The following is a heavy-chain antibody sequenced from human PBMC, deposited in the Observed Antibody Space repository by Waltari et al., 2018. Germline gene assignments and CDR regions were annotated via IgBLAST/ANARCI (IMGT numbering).Heavy chain of an antibody. CDR1: GDSISGHY. D-gene: IGHD4-17*01. V-gene: IGHV4-59*11. Sequence: QVQLKESGPGLVKPSETLSLTCTVSGDSISGHYWSWIRQPPGKGLEWIGYIYYSGYTKYNPSLKSRVTMSVDTSKNQFSLKMTSVTAADTAIYYCARGNYGDYPALGYRYYYMDVWGKGTPVIVFS. CDR2: IYYSGYT. CDR3: ARGNYGDYPALGYRYYYMDV. J-gene: IGHJ6*03.